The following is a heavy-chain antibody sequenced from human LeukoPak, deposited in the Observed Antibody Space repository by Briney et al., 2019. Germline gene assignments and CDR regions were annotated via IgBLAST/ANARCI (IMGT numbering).Heavy chain of an antibody. CDR1: GGSDSVYY. CDR2: INHSGST. D-gene: IGHD3-10*01. Sequence: SETLSLTCAVYGGSDSVYYWGAIRQPPGKGLEWIGGINHSGSTNYNPSLKSRVTISVDTSKNQFSLKLSSVTAADTAVYYCASRVVRVAPAGDYWGQGTLVTVSS. J-gene: IGHJ4*02. CDR3: ASRVVRVAPAGDY. V-gene: IGHV4-34*01.